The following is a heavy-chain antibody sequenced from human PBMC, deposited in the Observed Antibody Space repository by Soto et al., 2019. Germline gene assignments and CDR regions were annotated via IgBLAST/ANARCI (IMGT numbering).Heavy chain of an antibody. CDR1: GGSLSSSSYY. J-gene: IGHJ5*02. CDR3: ASPKIAFYNWFDP. CDR2: IYYSGST. Sequence: SETLSLTCTVSGGSLSSSSYYWGWIRQPPGKGLEWIGSIYYSGSTYYNPSLKSRVTISVDTSKNQFSLKLSSVTAADTAVYYCASPKIAFYNWFDPWGQGTLVTVSS. V-gene: IGHV4-39*01. D-gene: IGHD3-3*02.